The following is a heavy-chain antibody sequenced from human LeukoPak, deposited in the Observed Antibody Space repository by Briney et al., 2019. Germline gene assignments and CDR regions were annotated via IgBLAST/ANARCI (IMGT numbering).Heavy chain of an antibody. CDR1: GFTVGSNY. Sequence: PGGSLRLSCAASGFTVGSNYMSWVRQAPGKGLEWVSVIYSGGSTYYADSVKGQFTISRDNAKNSLYLQMNSLRAEDTAVYYCARLGSSWYQDYYYMDVWGKGTTVTVSS. V-gene: IGHV3-53*01. J-gene: IGHJ6*03. CDR3: ARLGSSWYQDYYYMDV. CDR2: IYSGGST. D-gene: IGHD6-13*01.